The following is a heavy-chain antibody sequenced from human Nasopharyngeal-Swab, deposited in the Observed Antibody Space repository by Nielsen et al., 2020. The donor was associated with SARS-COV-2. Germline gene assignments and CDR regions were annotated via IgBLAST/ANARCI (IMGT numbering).Heavy chain of an antibody. CDR1: GFTFSSYS. Sequence: GESLKISCAASGFTFSSYSMNWVRQAPGKGLEWVSSISSSSSYIYYADSVKGRFTISRDNAKNSLYLQMNSLRAEDTAVYYCARDLGSSGWYGHTGNYFDYWGQGTLVTVSS. J-gene: IGHJ4*02. V-gene: IGHV3-21*01. CDR2: ISSSSSYI. D-gene: IGHD6-19*01. CDR3: ARDLGSSGWYGHTGNYFDY.